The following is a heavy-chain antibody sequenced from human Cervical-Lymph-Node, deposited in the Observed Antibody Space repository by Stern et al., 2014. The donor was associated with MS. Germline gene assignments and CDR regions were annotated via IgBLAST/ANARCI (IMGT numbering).Heavy chain of an antibody. Sequence: VQLLESGGGVVQPGGSLRLSCSVSGFSFSSYGMHWVRQAPGKGLEWGAMMWFDGSNRHYADSVKGRFTISRDNSKNTLYLQMNSLRGEDTAVYYCARSSRTAAVFDYWGQGTLVTVSS. J-gene: IGHJ4*02. V-gene: IGHV3-33*01. CDR2: MWFDGSNR. CDR3: ARSSRTAAVFDY. D-gene: IGHD6-13*01. CDR1: GFSFSSYG.